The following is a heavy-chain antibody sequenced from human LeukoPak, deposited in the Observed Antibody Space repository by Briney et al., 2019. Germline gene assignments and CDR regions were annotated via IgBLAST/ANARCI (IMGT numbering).Heavy chain of an antibody. CDR1: GYTFTSYG. J-gene: IGHJ1*01. CDR2: ISAYNGNT. D-gene: IGHD3-3*01. Sequence: ASVKVSCKASGYTFTSYGISWVRQAPGQGLEWMGWISAYNGNTNYAQKLQGRVTMTTDTSTSTAYMELRSLRSDDTAVYYCAXXXXXTIFGVVIGLEYFQHWGQGTLVTVSS. V-gene: IGHV1-18*01. CDR3: AXXXXXTIFGVVIGLEYFQH.